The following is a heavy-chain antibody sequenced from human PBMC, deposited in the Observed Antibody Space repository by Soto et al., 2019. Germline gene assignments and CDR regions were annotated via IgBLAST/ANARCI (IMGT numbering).Heavy chain of an antibody. CDR1: GGSISSGDYY. V-gene: IGHV4-30-4*01. D-gene: IGHD1-26*01. CDR2: IYHSAST. J-gene: IGHJ5*02. Sequence: QVQLQESGPGLVKPSQTPSLTCTVSGGSISSGDYYWSWIRQPPGKSLEWIGYIYHSASTYYNPSLKSRVTISPDTSKNQVSLKLSSLTAADTAVYYCARIVGATSGWFDPWGQGTLVTVSS. CDR3: ARIVGATSGWFDP.